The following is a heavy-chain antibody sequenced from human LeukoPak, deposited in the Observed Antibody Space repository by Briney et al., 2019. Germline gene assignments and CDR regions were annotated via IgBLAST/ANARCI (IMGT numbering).Heavy chain of an antibody. CDR2: ISGSVGST. J-gene: IGHJ3*02. CDR1: GFTSSSYA. Sequence: GGSLSSSCAASGFTSSSYAMSWVRQAPGKGLGWVSAISGSVGSTYYADSVKGRFTISRDNSKNTLYLQMNSLRAEDTAVYYCAKSWYYYDSSGYFPLNDAFDIWGQGTMATVSS. V-gene: IGHV3-23*01. D-gene: IGHD3-22*01. CDR3: AKSWYYYDSSGYFPLNDAFDI.